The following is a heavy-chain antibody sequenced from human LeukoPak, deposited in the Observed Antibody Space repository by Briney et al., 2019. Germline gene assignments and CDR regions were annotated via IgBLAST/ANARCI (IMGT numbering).Heavy chain of an antibody. CDR3: ASGGKDAFDI. D-gene: IGHD4-23*01. CDR2: IYHSGST. Sequence: PSQTLSLTCAVSGGSISSGGYSWSWIRQPPGKGLEWIGYIYHSGSTYYNPSLKSRVTISVDRSKNQFSLKLSSVTAADTAVYYCASGGKDAFDIWGQGTMVTVSS. J-gene: IGHJ3*02. V-gene: IGHV4-30-2*01. CDR1: GGSISSGGYS.